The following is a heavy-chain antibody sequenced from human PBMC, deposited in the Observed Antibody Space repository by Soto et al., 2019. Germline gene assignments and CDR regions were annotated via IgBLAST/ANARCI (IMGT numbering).Heavy chain of an antibody. CDR2: INPNSGGT. D-gene: IGHD6-6*01. J-gene: IGHJ6*03. CDR1: GYTFTGYY. V-gene: IGHV1-2*04. CDR3: ARGIAAHPTSYYYYYMDV. Sequence: QVQLVQSGAEVKKPGASVKVSCKASGYTFTGYYMHWVRQAPGHGLEWMGWINPNSGGTNYAQKFQGWVTMTRDTSISTAYMELSRLRSDDTAVYYCARGIAAHPTSYYYYYMDVWGKGTTVTVSS.